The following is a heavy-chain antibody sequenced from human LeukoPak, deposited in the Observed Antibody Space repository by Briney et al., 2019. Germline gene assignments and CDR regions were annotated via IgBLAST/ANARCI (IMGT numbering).Heavy chain of an antibody. CDR1: GGSITSGSYY. Sequence: PSETLSLTCTVSGGSITSGSYYWGWIRQPPGKGLEWIGSVYYSGSTYYNPSLKSRVTMSVDTSKNQFSPKLSSVTAADTAVYYCARHIQIAFRVFRLGWIDPWGRGTLVTVSS. D-gene: IGHD3-3*02. CDR3: ARHIQIAFRVFRLGWIDP. CDR2: VYYSGST. J-gene: IGHJ5*02. V-gene: IGHV4-39*01.